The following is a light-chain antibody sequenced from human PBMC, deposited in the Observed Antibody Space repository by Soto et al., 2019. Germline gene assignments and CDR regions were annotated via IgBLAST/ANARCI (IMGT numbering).Light chain of an antibody. CDR3: QQLSNNPYT. CDR1: QGISSY. V-gene: IGKV1-9*01. Sequence: DIQLTQSPSFLSASVGDRVTITCRASQGISSYLAWYQQKPGKAPKVLIYGASTLQSGVPSRFSGSGSGTEFTLTISSLRPEDSATYHCQQLSNNPYTFGQGTRLEIK. J-gene: IGKJ2*01. CDR2: GAS.